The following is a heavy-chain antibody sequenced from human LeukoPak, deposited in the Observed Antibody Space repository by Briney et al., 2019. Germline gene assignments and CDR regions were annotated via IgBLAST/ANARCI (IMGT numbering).Heavy chain of an antibody. V-gene: IGHV4-30-2*02. D-gene: IGHD6-6*01. CDR3: AGADYSSSAYYYGMDV. CDR1: GGSISSGGYS. Sequence: SETLSLTCAVSGGSISSGGYSWSWIRQPPGKGLEWIGYIYHSGSTYYNPSLKSRVTISVDRSKNQFSLKLSSVTAADTAVYYCAGADYSSSAYYYGMDVWGQGTTVTVSS. CDR2: IYHSGST. J-gene: IGHJ6*02.